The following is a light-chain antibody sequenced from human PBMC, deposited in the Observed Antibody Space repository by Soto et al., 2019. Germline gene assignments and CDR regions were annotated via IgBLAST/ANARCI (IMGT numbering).Light chain of an antibody. CDR3: QQSFSTPPT. V-gene: IGKV1-39*01. Sequence: DIQMTQSPSCVSQSXGDRVTITXXASQSISSFLTWYQQKAGKAPKLLIYAASSLQSGVPSRFSGSGSGTDFTLTISSLQPEDFASYYCQQSFSTPPTFGQGTKVDIK. CDR1: QSISSF. CDR2: AAS. J-gene: IGKJ1*01.